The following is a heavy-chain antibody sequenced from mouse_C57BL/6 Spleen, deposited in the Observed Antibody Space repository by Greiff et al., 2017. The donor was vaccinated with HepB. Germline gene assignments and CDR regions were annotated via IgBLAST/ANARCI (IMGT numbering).Heavy chain of an antibody. V-gene: IGHV5-16*01. CDR3: ARDLGDFYFDY. Sequence: DVMLVESEGGLVQPGRSLYLSCTVSGFTFSDYYMAWVRQVPEKGLEWVANINYDGSSNYYLDSLKSRFIISRDNAKNILYLKMSSLKSEDTATYYCARDLGDFYFDYWGQGTTLTVSS. CDR1: GFTFSDYY. J-gene: IGHJ2*01. CDR2: INYDGSSN. D-gene: IGHD4-1*01.